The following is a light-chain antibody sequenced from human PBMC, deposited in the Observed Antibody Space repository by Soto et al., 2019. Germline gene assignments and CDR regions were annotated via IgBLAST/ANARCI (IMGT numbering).Light chain of an antibody. CDR3: QQYNSWPPIT. CDR2: AAS. V-gene: IGKV3-15*01. Sequence: EKVMTPAPATLSVSPGESATLSRRASQSVSRNLAWFQHKPGQAPRLLIYAASTRASGIAARFSGSGSGTEFTLTISSLQSEDFAVYFCQQYNSWPPITFGQGTRLEI. CDR1: QSVSRN. J-gene: IGKJ5*01.